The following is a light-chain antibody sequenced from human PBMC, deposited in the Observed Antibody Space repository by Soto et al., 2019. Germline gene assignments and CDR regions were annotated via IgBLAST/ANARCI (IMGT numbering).Light chain of an antibody. CDR3: VSHISVAYRSIYV. CDR1: SSDVGGYNY. J-gene: IGLJ1*01. V-gene: IGLV2-14*01. CDR2: EVT. Sequence: QSVLTQPRSVSGSPGQSVTISCTGTSSDVGGYNYVSWYQQHPGKAPKLIIYEVTNRPSGLSNRFSGSKSDNTASLTISGLQAEDEADYYCVSHISVAYRSIYVFGTGTKAPS.